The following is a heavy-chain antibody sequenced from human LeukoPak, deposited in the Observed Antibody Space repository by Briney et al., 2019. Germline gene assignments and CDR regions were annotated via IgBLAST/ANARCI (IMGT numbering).Heavy chain of an antibody. CDR2: VNPNSGDT. D-gene: IGHD1-7*01. J-gene: IGHJ4*02. V-gene: IGHV1-2*02. Sequence: ASVKVSCKASGYTFTGYYLHWVRQAPGQGLEWMGCVNPNSGDTNYAQKFQGSVTMTRDTSISTVYMELSRLRSDDTAVYYCARSLRPLELPCISWGQGTLVTVSS. CDR1: GYTFTGYY. CDR3: ARSLRPLELPCIS.